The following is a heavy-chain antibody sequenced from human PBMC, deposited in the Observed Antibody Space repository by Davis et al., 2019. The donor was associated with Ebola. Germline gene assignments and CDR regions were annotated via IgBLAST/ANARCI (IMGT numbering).Heavy chain of an antibody. CDR3: AKIEAYGSGNYFEY. J-gene: IGHJ4*02. CDR1: GFTFINYA. Sequence: GESLKISCAPSGFTFINYAMSWARQAPGKGLEWVSAVDSNGGSTYYADSVKGRFTISRDTSTVFLQMNSLRVEDTAVYYCAKIEAYGSGNYFEYWGQGTLVTISS. V-gene: IGHV3-23*01. CDR2: VDSNGGST. D-gene: IGHD3-10*01.